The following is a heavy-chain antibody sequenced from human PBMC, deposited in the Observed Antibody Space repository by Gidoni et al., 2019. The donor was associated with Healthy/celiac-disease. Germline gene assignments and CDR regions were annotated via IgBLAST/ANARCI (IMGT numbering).Heavy chain of an antibody. D-gene: IGHD2-21*01. CDR2: ISSSSSTI. CDR3: ARDKGVVIAINYYYYYGMDV. V-gene: IGHV3-48*01. Sequence: EVQLVESGGGLVQPGGSLRLSCAASGFTFSSYSMNWVRQAPGKGLEWVSYISSSSSTIYYADSVKGRFTISRDNAKNSLYLQMNSLRAEDTAVYYCARDKGVVIAINYYYYYGMDVWGQGTTVTVSS. CDR1: GFTFSSYS. J-gene: IGHJ6*02.